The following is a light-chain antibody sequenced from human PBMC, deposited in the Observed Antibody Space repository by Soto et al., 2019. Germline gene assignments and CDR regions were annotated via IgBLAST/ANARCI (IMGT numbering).Light chain of an antibody. V-gene: IGKV1-33*01. J-gene: IGKJ5*01. CDR3: QQYSHLIT. CDR2: DAS. Sequence: IRMTQSPSSVSASVGDRVTITCQASQDISNYLNWYQQKLGKAPKLLIYDASNLETGVPSRFSGSGSGTDFTFTISSLQPEDIATYYCQQYSHLITFGQGTRLEIK. CDR1: QDISNY.